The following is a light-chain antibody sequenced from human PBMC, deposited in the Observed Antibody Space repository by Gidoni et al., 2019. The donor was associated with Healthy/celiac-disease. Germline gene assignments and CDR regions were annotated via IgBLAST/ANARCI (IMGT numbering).Light chain of an antibody. V-gene: IGKV3-15*01. CDR2: GAS. Sequence: EIVMTQSPATLSVSPGERATLSCRVSQSVSSNLAWYKQKPGQAPRLLIYGASTRATGSPARFSGSGSGTEFTLTISSMQSEDFAVYYCQQYNDWTPCTFGQGTKLEIK. J-gene: IGKJ2*02. CDR3: QQYNDWTPCT. CDR1: QSVSSN.